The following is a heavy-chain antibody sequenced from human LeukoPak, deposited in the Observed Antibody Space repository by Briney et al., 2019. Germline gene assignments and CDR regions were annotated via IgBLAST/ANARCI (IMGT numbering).Heavy chain of an antibody. Sequence: SETLSLTCTVSGGSISSGSYYWSWIRQPAGKGLEWIGRIYTSGSTNYNPSLKSRVTISVDTSKNQFSLKLSSVTAADTAVYYCARDRGYYYDSSGSPGFDYWGQGTLVTVSS. CDR1: GGSISSGSYY. D-gene: IGHD3-22*01. V-gene: IGHV4-61*02. J-gene: IGHJ4*02. CDR2: IYTSGST. CDR3: ARDRGYYYDSSGSPGFDY.